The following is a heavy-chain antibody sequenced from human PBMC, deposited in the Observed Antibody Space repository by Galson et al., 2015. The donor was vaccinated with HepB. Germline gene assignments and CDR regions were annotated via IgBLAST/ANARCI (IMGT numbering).Heavy chain of an antibody. V-gene: IGHV4-59*01. CDR2: IYYSGST. Sequence: ETLSLTCTVSGGSISSYYWSRIRQPPGKGLEWIGYIYYSGSTNYNPSLKSRVTISVDTSKNQFSLKLSSVTAADTAVYYCASVLRCGDYGGWFDPWGQGTLVTVSS. D-gene: IGHD4-23*01. CDR3: ASVLRCGDYGGWFDP. J-gene: IGHJ5*02. CDR1: GGSISSYY.